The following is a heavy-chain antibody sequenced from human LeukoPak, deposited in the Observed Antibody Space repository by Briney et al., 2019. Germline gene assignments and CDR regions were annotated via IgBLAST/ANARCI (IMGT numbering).Heavy chain of an antibody. V-gene: IGHV4-61*02. CDR2: VYTSGST. D-gene: IGHD5-24*01. CDR1: GGSISSGSYY. CDR3: AVSSMATTSSFDY. J-gene: IGHJ4*02. Sequence: PSQTLSLTCAVFGGSISSGSYYWNWIRQPAGKGLEWIGRVYTSGSTSYNPSLKSRVTMSVDTSKNQFSLKLSSVPAAETAVYYCAVSSMATTSSFDYWGQGTLVTVSS.